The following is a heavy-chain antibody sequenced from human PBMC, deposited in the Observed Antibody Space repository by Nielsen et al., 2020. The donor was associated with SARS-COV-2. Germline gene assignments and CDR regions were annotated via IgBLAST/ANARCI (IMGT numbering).Heavy chain of an antibody. CDR3: AKVNGSSYWYYGMDV. Sequence: GESLKISCVASGFAFSNYAMSWVRQAPGKGLEWVSGISGSGTTYYADSVKGRFTISRDNSKNTLYLQMNSLRAEDTAVFYCAKVNGSSYWYYGMDVWGQGTTVTVSS. J-gene: IGHJ6*02. V-gene: IGHV3-23*01. CDR2: ISGSGTT. D-gene: IGHD6-13*01. CDR1: GFAFSNYA.